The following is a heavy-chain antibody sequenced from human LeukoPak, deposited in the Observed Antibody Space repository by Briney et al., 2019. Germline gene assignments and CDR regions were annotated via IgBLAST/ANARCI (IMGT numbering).Heavy chain of an antibody. CDR2: IVGSGGNPYSDEST. CDR3: AKVHITSWSWWFDP. Sequence: GGSLRLSCAASGFTFVNYGMSWVRQAPGKGLEWGSAIVGSGGNPYSDESTFYADSVKGRFTISRDNSKNTLYLQMHSLRAEDTALYYCAKVHITSWSWWFDPWGQGTLVTVSS. D-gene: IGHD2-21*01. J-gene: IGHJ5*02. CDR1: GFTFVNYG. V-gene: IGHV3-23*01.